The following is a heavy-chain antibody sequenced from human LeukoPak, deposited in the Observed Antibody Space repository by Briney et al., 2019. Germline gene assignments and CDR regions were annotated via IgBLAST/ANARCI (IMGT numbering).Heavy chain of an antibody. D-gene: IGHD4-17*01. V-gene: IGHV3-23*01. CDR2: ISSSGGST. CDR3: VATVTILDY. J-gene: IGHJ4*02. Sequence: GGSLRLSCAASGFTFSSYAMSWVRQAPGKVLEWVSAISSSGGSTYYADSVKGRFTISRDNSKNTVYLQMNSLRAEDTAVYYCVATVTILDYWGQGTLVTVSS. CDR1: GFTFSSYA.